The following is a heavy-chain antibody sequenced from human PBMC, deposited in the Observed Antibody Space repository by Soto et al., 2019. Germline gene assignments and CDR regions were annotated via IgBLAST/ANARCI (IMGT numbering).Heavy chain of an antibody. Sequence: QVQLQESGPGLVKPSETLPLTCTVSGGSLSRYFWSWIRQPPGKGLEWIGYIYYSGSTNYNPSLKGRVTISVDTSKNQFSLNLRSATAADTAVYYCAREAVKDDFWSGYYSPYYYYYLDVWGKGTTVTVSS. CDR3: AREAVKDDFWSGYYSPYYYYYLDV. J-gene: IGHJ6*03. D-gene: IGHD3-3*01. V-gene: IGHV4-59*01. CDR1: GGSLSRYF. CDR2: IYYSGST.